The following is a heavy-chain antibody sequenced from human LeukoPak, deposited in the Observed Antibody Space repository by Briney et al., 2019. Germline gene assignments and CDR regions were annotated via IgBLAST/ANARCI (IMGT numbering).Heavy chain of an antibody. Sequence: SETLSLTCTVSGGSISSYYWSWIRQPPGKGLEWIGYIYYSGSSNYNPSLKSRVTMSVDTSKNQFSLKLTSVTAADTAVYYCARDYGYALDYWGQGTLVTVSS. J-gene: IGHJ4*02. CDR1: GGSISSYY. CDR3: ARDYGYALDY. V-gene: IGHV4-59*01. CDR2: IYYSGSS. D-gene: IGHD5-12*01.